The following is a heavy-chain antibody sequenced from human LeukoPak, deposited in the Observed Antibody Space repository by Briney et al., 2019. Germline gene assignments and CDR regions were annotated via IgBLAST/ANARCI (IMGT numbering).Heavy chain of an antibody. J-gene: IGHJ4*02. Sequence: GGSLRLSCAASGFIFSSYAMDWVRQAPGKGLEWVSTISGSGGTTYSADSVKGRFTISRDNSKNTLYLQMNGLRAEDTAVYFCAKLVSVTTKDFDYWGQGTLVTVSS. CDR1: GFIFSSYA. CDR3: AKLVSVTTKDFDY. CDR2: ISGSGGTT. D-gene: IGHD4-17*01. V-gene: IGHV3-23*01.